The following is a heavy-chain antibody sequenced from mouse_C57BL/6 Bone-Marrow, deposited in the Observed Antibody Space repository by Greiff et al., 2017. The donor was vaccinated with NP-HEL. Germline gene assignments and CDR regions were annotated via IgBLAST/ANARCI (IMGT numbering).Heavy chain of an antibody. Sequence: EVKLVESGGGLVQPKGSLKLSCAASGFSFNTYAMNWVRQAPGKGLEWVARIRSKSNNYATYYADSVKDRFTISRDDSESMLYLQMNNLKTEDTAMYYCVRQSPGYYGSSYDWYFDVWGTGTTVTVSS. D-gene: IGHD1-1*01. CDR2: IRSKSNNYAT. CDR3: VRQSPGYYGSSYDWYFDV. V-gene: IGHV10-1*01. CDR1: GFSFNTYA. J-gene: IGHJ1*03.